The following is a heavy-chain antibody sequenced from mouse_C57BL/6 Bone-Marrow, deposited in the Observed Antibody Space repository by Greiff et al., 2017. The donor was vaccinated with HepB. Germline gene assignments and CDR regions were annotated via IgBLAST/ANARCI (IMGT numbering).Heavy chain of an antibody. J-gene: IGHJ4*01. CDR3: ARGRGNYGSTMDY. CDR1: GYAFSSYW. D-gene: IGHD1-1*01. CDR2: IYPGDGDT. Sequence: LQESGAELVKPGASVKISCKASGYAFSSYWMNWVKQRPGKGLEWIGQIYPGDGDTNYNGKFKGKATLTADKSSSTAYMQLSSLTSEDSAVYFCARGRGNYGSTMDYWGQGTSVTVSS. V-gene: IGHV1-80*01.